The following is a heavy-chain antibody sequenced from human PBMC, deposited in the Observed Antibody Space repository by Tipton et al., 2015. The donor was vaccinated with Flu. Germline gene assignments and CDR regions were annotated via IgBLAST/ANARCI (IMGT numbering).Heavy chain of an antibody. CDR3: AKVIPEKVAGLDY. CDR2: IWYGGSNK. V-gene: IGHV3-33*06. Sequence: QVQLVQSGGGVVQPGRSLRLSCAASGFTFSDYNMHWVRQAPGKGLEWVAVIWYGGSNKYYADSVKGRFTISRDNSRNTVYLQMNSLRAEDTAIYYCAKVIPEKVAGLDYWGQGTLVTVSS. D-gene: IGHD6-19*01. J-gene: IGHJ4*02. CDR1: GFTFSDYN.